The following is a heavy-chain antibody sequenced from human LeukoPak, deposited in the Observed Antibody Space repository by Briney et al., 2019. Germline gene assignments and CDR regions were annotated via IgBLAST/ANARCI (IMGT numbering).Heavy chain of an antibody. J-gene: IGHJ4*02. CDR2: IYSGGST. D-gene: IGHD1-26*01. Sequence: GGSLRLSCAASGFTVSSNYMSWVRQDPGKGLEWVSVIYSGGSTYYADSVKGRFTISRDTSDNTLNLQMNDLGAEDSAVYYCAAKGNGYTGIYVFAHWGQGTLVTVSA. V-gene: IGHV3-66*01. CDR1: GFTVSSNY. CDR3: AAKGNGYTGIYVFAH.